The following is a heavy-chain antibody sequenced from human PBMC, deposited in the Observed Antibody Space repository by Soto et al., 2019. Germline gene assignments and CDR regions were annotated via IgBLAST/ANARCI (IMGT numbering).Heavy chain of an antibody. D-gene: IGHD4-4*01. CDR3: ARGPVYSNSAYFDF. Sequence: QVQLQESGPGLVKPSQTLFLTCTVSGGSISSGNYYWTWIRQHPGKGLEWIAYIYYSGTTYYNPSLKSRVTISADTSRNQFSLKLNPVTAADTAVYYCARGPVYSNSAYFDFWGQGTQVTVSS. CDR2: IYYSGTT. CDR1: GGSISSGNYY. V-gene: IGHV4-31*03. J-gene: IGHJ4*02.